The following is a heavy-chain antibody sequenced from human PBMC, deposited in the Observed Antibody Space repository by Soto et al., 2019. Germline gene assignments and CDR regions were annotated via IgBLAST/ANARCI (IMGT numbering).Heavy chain of an antibody. CDR1: GRSMSSNY. CDR3: ASYRGALYFEP. Sequence: PSETLSLTCSVSGRSMSSNYWGWIRQSPDKGLEWLGYVFYGGTDYNPSLGGRVSMSVETSKSQFSLKLTSVTVADTAVYYCASYRGALYFEPWGPGILVTVSS. D-gene: IGHD3-16*01. V-gene: IGHV4-59*01. CDR2: VFYGGT. J-gene: IGHJ4*02.